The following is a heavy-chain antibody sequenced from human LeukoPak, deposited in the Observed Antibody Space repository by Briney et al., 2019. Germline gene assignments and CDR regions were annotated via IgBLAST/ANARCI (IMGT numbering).Heavy chain of an antibody. CDR2: IYYSGST. CDR1: GGSISSSSYY. Sequence: PSETLSLTCTVSGGSISSSSYYWGWIRQPPGKGLERIGSIYYSGSTYYNPSLKSRVTISVDTSKNQFSLKLSSVTAADTAVYYCARDRLGYSYGQFDYWGQGTLVTVSS. V-gene: IGHV4-39*07. CDR3: ARDRLGYSYGQFDY. J-gene: IGHJ4*02. D-gene: IGHD5-18*01.